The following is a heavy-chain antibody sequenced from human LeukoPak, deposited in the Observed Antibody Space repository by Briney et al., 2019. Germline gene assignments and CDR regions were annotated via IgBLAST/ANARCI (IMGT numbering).Heavy chain of an antibody. D-gene: IGHD3-22*01. V-gene: IGHV4-39*01. J-gene: IGHJ4*02. CDR3: ARLRAYYYDSSGYYNFVF. CDR1: GGSTSSSSFY. Sequence: PSETLSLTCTVSGGSTSSSSFYWGWIRQPPGKGLECIGRISYSGRTYYNPSLQSRVTISVDTSKNQFSLRLSSVTAADTAVYYCARLRAYYYDSSGYYNFVFWGQGTLVTVSS. CDR2: ISYSGRT.